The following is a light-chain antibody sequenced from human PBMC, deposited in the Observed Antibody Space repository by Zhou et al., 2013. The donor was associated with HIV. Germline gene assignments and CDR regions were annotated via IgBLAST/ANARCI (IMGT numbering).Light chain of an antibody. J-gene: IGKJ1*01. V-gene: IGKV3-15*01. Sequence: EVVVTQSPATLSVSPGERATLSCRASQTVDTNLAWYQQKPGQAPTLLIYDASTRAPGIPVRFSGSGYETEFTLTISSLQSEDFAVYYCQQYNTWPWGTFGQGTKVEIK. CDR3: QQYNTWPWGT. CDR1: QTVDTN. CDR2: DAS.